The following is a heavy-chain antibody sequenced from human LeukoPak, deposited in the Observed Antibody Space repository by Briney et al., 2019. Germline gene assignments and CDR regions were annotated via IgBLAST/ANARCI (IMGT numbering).Heavy chain of an antibody. J-gene: IGHJ4*02. V-gene: IGHV3-23*01. CDR1: GFTFTSYA. D-gene: IGHD4-23*01. CDR2: ISGSGGTT. Sequence: GGSLTLPCAASGFTFTSYAMSWVRQAPGKGLECISVISGSGGTTYYAGSVKGRFTISRDNSKNALYLQMNSLRAEDTAVYYCAKDRSLDGGDSGGYFDYWGRGTLVSVSS. CDR3: AKDRSLDGGDSGGYFDY.